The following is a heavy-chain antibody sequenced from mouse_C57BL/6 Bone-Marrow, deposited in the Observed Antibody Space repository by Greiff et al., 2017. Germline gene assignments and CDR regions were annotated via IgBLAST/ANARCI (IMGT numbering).Heavy chain of an antibody. CDR3: ASLYDYDAVAY. CDR1: GFTFSDYG. D-gene: IGHD2-4*01. J-gene: IGHJ3*01. Sequence: EVKVEESGGGLVKPGGSLKLSCAASGFTFSDYGMHWVRQAPEKGLEWVAYISSGSSTIYYADTVKGRFTISRDNAKNTLFLQMTSLRSEDTAMYYCASLYDYDAVAYWGQGTLVTVSA. V-gene: IGHV5-17*01. CDR2: ISSGSSTI.